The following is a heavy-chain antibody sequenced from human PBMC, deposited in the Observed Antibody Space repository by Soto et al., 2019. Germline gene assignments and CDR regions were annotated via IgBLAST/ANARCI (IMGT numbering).Heavy chain of an antibody. CDR3: ARGRTVRARDDVDL. J-gene: IGHJ4*02. CDR2: MSYDGNTK. D-gene: IGHD4-4*01. V-gene: IGHV3-30-3*01. Sequence: QVQLADSGGGGVQPGGSVGLSCAASGFTFSSYSLHRVREAPGKGLEWVAAMSYDGNTKYFAGSVKGRFTISRDNSKNSKSLQMNSLGAEDSAVYYCARGRTVRARDDVDLWGQGTLVTVSS. CDR1: GFTFSSYS.